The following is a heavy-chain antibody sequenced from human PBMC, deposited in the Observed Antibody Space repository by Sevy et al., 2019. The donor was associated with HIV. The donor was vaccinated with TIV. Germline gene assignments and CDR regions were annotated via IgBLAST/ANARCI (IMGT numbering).Heavy chain of an antibody. CDR3: ARERQEEDKSGAKFDY. V-gene: IGHV3-7*01. D-gene: IGHD3-10*01. Sequence: GGSLRLSCEVSGFNFRSYWMSWVRQAPGKGLEWVANIKHDGSEQYYLDSVNGRFTVSRDNGKNSLYLQMTSLRVDDAAVYYCARERQEEDKSGAKFDYWGRGTLVTVSS. CDR1: GFNFRSYW. J-gene: IGHJ4*02. CDR2: IKHDGSEQ.